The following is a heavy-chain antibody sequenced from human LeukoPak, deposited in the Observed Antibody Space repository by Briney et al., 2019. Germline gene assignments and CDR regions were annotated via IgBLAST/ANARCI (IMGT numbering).Heavy chain of an antibody. CDR1: GFSFSTYA. V-gene: IGHV3-23*01. Sequence: GGSLRLTCAASGFSFSTYAMNWVRQGPGKGLEWVATISGSGYTTYYADSVKGRFTISRDNSKNTLFLQMNSLRAEDTAVYYCALNLENYYDSSGYFPVYFDYWGQGTLVTVSS. CDR2: ISGSGYTT. D-gene: IGHD3-22*01. J-gene: IGHJ4*02. CDR3: ALNLENYYDSSGYFPVYFDY.